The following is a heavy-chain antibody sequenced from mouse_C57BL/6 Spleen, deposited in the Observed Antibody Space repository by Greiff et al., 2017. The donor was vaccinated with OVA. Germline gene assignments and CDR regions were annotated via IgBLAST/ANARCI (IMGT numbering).Heavy chain of an antibody. Sequence: VQLQESGAELVRPGASVKLSCKASGYTFTDYYINWVKQRPGQGLEWIARIYPGSGNTYYNEKFKGKATLTAEKSSSTAYMQLSSLTSEDSAVYFCARETTVRYFDVWGTGTTVTVSS. J-gene: IGHJ1*03. CDR3: ARETTVRYFDV. V-gene: IGHV1-76*01. D-gene: IGHD1-1*01. CDR1: GYTFTDYY. CDR2: IYPGSGNT.